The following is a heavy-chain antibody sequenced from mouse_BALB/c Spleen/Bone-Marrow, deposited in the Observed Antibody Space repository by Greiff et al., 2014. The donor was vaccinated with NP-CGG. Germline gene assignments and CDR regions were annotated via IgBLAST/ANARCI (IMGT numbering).Heavy chain of an antibody. J-gene: IGHJ4*01. CDR2: IYPGNVNT. CDR1: GYTLTSYY. V-gene: IGHV1S56*01. CDR3: ARDTMDY. Sequence: QVQLQQSGPELVKPGASGRISCKASGYTLTSYYIPWGKKRPGQGLEWIGWIYPGNVNTKYNEKFKGKATLTADKSSSTAYMQLSSLTSEDSAVYFCARDTMDYWGQGTSVTVSS.